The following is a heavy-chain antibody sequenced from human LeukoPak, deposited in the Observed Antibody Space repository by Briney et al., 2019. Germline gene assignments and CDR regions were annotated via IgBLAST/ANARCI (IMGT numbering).Heavy chain of an antibody. D-gene: IGHD3-22*01. V-gene: IGHV3-21*01. J-gene: IGHJ4*02. Sequence: GGSLRLSCLASGYTFSSYSINWVRQAPGKGLEWVSSISVRSNYIYYADSVRGRFRISRDDARDSLYLQMNSLRAEDTAVYYCVRLRRNSDTSGFYYYYDFWGQGTLVAVSS. CDR2: ISVRSNYI. CDR1: GYTFSSYS. CDR3: VRLRRNSDTSGFYYYYDF.